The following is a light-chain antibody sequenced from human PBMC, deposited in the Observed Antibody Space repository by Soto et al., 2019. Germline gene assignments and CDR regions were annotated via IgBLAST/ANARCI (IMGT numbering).Light chain of an antibody. V-gene: IGKV3D-20*01. CDR2: DAS. CDR3: QQYGSSPYT. Sequence: EIVLTQSPATLSLSPGERATLSCGASQSLSSSYLAWYQQKPGLAPRLLIYDASSRATGIPDRFSGSGSGKDFTLTISRLEPEDFAVYYCQQYGSSPYTFGQGTKLEIK. CDR1: QSLSSSY. J-gene: IGKJ2*01.